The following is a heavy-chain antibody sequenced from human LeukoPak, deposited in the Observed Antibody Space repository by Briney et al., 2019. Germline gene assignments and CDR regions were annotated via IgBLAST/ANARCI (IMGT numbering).Heavy chain of an antibody. D-gene: IGHD3-10*01. CDR2: IKQDGSEK. V-gene: IGHV3-7*01. Sequence: PGGSLSLSCAASGFTFSSYWMSWVRQAPGKGLEWVANIKQDGSEKYYVDSVKGRFTISRDNAKNSLYLQMNSLRAEDTAVYYCARDDYYGTTPLDYWGQGTLVTVSS. J-gene: IGHJ4*02. CDR3: ARDDYYGTTPLDY. CDR1: GFTFSSYW.